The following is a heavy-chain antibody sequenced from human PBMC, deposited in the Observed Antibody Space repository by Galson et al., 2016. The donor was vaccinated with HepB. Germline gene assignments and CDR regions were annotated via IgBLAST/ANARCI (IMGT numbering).Heavy chain of an antibody. V-gene: IGHV3-53*01. J-gene: IGHJ4*02. D-gene: IGHD3-10*01. CDR3: ASLPVYGSGSYYNPRDY. Sequence: SLRLSCAVSGFSVTTNYMSWVRQAPGKGLEWVSVIYNDGSTYYADSLKGRFTISRDNSENTVYLQMNSLRAEDTAVYYCASLPVYGSGSYYNPRDYWGQGTLVTVSS. CDR2: IYNDGST. CDR1: GFSVTTNY.